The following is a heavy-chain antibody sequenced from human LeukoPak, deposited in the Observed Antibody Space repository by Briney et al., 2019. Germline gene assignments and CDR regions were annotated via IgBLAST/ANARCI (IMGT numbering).Heavy chain of an antibody. CDR3: ARADYDFCSGHYLPFGY. CDR2: INPNSGGT. CDR1: GYTFTGYY. Sequence: ASVKVSCKASGYTFTGYYMHWVRQAPGQGLEWMGWINPNSGGTNYAQKFQGRVTMTRDTSISTASMELSRLRSDDPAVYYCARADYDFCSGHYLPFGYWGQGTLVTVCS. V-gene: IGHV1-2*02. D-gene: IGHD3-3*01. J-gene: IGHJ4*02.